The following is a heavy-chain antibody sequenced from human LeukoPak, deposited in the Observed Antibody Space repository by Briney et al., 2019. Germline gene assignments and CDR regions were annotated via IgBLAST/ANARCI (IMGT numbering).Heavy chain of an antibody. V-gene: IGHV3-15*01. Sequence: GGSLRLSCAASGFTLNNAWMSWGGQAPGKGMEWLGRIKRETDGGTIDYAAPVKGRFTISRDDSRNTLYLQMDSLKIEDTAVYYCTTDRYYDNSELQFQHWGQGTLVTVSS. J-gene: IGHJ1*01. CDR2: IKRETDGGTI. D-gene: IGHD3-22*01. CDR1: GFTLNNAW. CDR3: TTDRYYDNSELQFQH.